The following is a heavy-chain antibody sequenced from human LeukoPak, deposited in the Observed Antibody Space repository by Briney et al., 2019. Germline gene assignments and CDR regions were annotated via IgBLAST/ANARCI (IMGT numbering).Heavy chain of an antibody. V-gene: IGHV3-23*01. CDR2: ISGNGGNS. CDR1: GFTFSTYA. Sequence: GGSLRLSCAASGFTFSTYAMNWVRQAPGKGLEWVSAISGNGGNSYYADSVKGHFTISRDNSKNTLYLQMNSLRAEDTAVYYCAKDRGAYSSGWYYFDYWGQGTLVTVSS. CDR3: AKDRGAYSSGWYYFDY. D-gene: IGHD6-19*01. J-gene: IGHJ4*02.